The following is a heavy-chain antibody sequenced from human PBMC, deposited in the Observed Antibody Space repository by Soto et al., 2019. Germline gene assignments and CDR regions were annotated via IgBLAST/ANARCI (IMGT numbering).Heavy chain of an antibody. Sequence: SETLSLTCTVSGGSISSYYWSWIRQPPGKGLEWIGYIYYSGSTNYNPSLKSRVTISVDTSKNQFSLKLSSVTAADTAVYYCAREGGIVGATTVDYWGQGTLVTVPQ. J-gene: IGHJ4*02. CDR1: GGSISSYY. D-gene: IGHD1-26*01. CDR3: AREGGIVGATTVDY. CDR2: IYYSGST. V-gene: IGHV4-59*01.